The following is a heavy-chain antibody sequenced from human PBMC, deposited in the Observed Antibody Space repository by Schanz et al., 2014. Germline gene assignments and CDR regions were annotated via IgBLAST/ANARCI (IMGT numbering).Heavy chain of an antibody. CDR3: AREWGSIDF. CDR1: GDSISFYY. V-gene: IGHV4-4*07. J-gene: IGHJ4*02. Sequence: QVQLQESGPGLVKPSETLSLSCTFSGDSISFYYWSWIRQPAGKGLEWIGRTQTSGTATYNPSLRGGVTMSVDTPKNQFSLKLISVTAADTAVYYCAREWGSIDFWGQGTLVTVSS. D-gene: IGHD3-16*01. CDR2: TQTSGTA.